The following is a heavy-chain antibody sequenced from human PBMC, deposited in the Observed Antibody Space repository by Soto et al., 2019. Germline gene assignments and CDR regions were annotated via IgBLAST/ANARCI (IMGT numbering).Heavy chain of an antibody. V-gene: IGHV1-69*12. Sequence: QVQLVQSGAEVKKPGSSVKVSCKAYGGTFSSYAISWVRQAPGQGLEWMGGIIPIFGTANYAQKFQGRVTITADESTSTAYMELSSLRSEDTAVYYCAAAQVTTEGYYYYGMDVWGQGTTVTVSS. CDR2: IIPIFGTA. CDR1: GGTFSSYA. D-gene: IGHD4-4*01. CDR3: AAAQVTTEGYYYYGMDV. J-gene: IGHJ6*02.